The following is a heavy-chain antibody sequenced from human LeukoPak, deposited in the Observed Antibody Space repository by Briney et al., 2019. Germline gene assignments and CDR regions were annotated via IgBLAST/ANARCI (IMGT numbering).Heavy chain of an antibody. D-gene: IGHD3-10*01. CDR1: GFNVSNNY. V-gene: IGHV3-11*04. CDR2: ISSSGSTI. J-gene: IGHJ4*02. CDR3: ARWSLLWFGEGPFDY. Sequence: PGGSLRLSCAASGFNVSNNYMSWVRQAPGKGLEWVSYISSSGSTIYYADSVKGRFTISRDNAKNSLDLQMNSLRAEDTAVYYCARWSLLWFGEGPFDYWGQGTLVTVSS.